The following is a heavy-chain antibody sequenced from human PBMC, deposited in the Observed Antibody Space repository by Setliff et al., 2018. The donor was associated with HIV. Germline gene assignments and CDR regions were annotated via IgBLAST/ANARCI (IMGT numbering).Heavy chain of an antibody. CDR2: IFPGDSKM. CDR1: GYNFPTYW. CDR3: ARGIAALTASFDY. Sequence: GESLKISCQASGYNFPTYWVGWVRQKPGKGLEWMGIIFPGDSKMHYSPSFQGRVTLSADKSISTAYLQWSSLQTSDSGMYYCARGIAALTASFDYWGQGSLVTVSS. D-gene: IGHD2-21*02. V-gene: IGHV5-51*01. J-gene: IGHJ4*02.